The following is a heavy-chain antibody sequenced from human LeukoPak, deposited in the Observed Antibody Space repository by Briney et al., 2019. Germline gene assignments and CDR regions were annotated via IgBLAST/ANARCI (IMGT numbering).Heavy chain of an antibody. CDR3: ARAIQYYFDY. V-gene: IGHV3-23*01. Sequence: GGSLRLSCAASGFTFTTYAMSWVRQAPGKGLEWVSGINTSGGSTYFADSVKGRFTISRDNSKNTLYLQMNSLRAEDTAVYYCARAIQYYFDYWGQGTLVTVSS. CDR1: GFTFTTYA. J-gene: IGHJ4*02. CDR2: INTSGGST.